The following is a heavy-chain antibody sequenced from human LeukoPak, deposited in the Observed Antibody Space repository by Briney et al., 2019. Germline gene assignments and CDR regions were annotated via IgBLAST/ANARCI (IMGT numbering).Heavy chain of an antibody. D-gene: IGHD5-18*01. CDR2: IYYSGST. CDR3: ARGGYSYGYHFDY. Sequence: SETLSLTCTVSGGSISSYYWSWIRQPPGKGLEWIGYIYYSGSTNYNPFLKSRVTISVDTSKNQFSLKLSSVTAADTAVYYCARGGYSYGYHFDYWGQGTLVTVSS. CDR1: GGSISSYY. J-gene: IGHJ4*02. V-gene: IGHV4-59*01.